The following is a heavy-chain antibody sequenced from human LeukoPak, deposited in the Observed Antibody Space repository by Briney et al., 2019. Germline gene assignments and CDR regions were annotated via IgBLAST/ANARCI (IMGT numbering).Heavy chain of an antibody. J-gene: IGHJ4*02. CDR1: GFTFSSYA. CDR2: ISGSGGST. D-gene: IGHD6-13*01. Sequence: GGSLRLSCAASGFTFSSYAVSWVRQAPGKGLEWVSAISGSGGSTYYADSVKGRFTISRDNSKNTLYLQMNSLRAEDTAVYYCAKTLVSSGGDIAAATTFDYWGQGTLVTVSS. CDR3: AKTLVSSGGDIAAATTFDY. V-gene: IGHV3-23*01.